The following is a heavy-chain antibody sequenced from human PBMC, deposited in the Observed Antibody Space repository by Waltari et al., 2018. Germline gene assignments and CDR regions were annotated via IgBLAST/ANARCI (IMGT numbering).Heavy chain of an antibody. V-gene: IGHV3-30*01. J-gene: IGHJ2*01. D-gene: IGHD6-6*01. CDR3: ARGSSSSFGGYFDL. Sequence: VQLVESGGGLVQPGGSLRLSCAASGFTFSSYEMNWVRQAPGKGLEWVAVISYDGSNKYYADSVNGRFTISRDNSKHTLCLQMNSLRAEDTAVYYWARGSSSSFGGYFDLWCRGTLVTVSS. CDR1: GFTFSSYE. CDR2: ISYDGSNK.